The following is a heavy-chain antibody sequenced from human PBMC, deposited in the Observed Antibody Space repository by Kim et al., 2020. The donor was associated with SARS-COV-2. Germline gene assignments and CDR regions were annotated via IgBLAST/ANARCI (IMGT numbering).Heavy chain of an antibody. Sequence: SETLSLTCTVSGGSISGGTYYWSWIRQPAGKGLEWIGRIYSSGSTNYNPPLKSRVTISVDTSKSQFSLRLSSVTAADTAVYYCARDRYFDDNGGGYYRYAMDVWGQGTTVTVSS. V-gene: IGHV4-61*02. J-gene: IGHJ6*02. CDR3: ARDRYFDDNGGGYYRYAMDV. CDR1: GGSISGGTYY. CDR2: IYSSGST. D-gene: IGHD3-16*01.